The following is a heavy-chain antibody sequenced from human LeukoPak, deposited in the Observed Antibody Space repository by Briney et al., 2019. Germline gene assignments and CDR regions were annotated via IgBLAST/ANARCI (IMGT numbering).Heavy chain of an antibody. J-gene: IGHJ4*02. V-gene: IGHV3-7*01. Sequence: PAVSLRLSCAASGFIISSYWMRWLRQAPGMGLEWVANIKQDGSEKYYVDSVKGRFTISRDNAKNSLYLEMNSLRAEDTAVYYCARDIGDSSGYYGSYFDYWGQGTLVTVSS. CDR3: ARDIGDSSGYYGSYFDY. D-gene: IGHD3-22*01. CDR2: IKQDGSEK. CDR1: GFIISSYW.